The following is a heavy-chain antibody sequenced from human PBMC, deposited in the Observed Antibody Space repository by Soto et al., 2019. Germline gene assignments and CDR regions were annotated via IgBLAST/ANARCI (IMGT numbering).Heavy chain of an antibody. V-gene: IGHV4-4*07. CDR2: IYGSGNA. CDR1: LDSISNSY. J-gene: IGHJ5*02. Sequence: SETLSLTCSVSLDSISNSYWTWIRQPAGKGLEWIGHIYGSGNANYNPSLKSRVTMSLDTSKNQFSLSLKSVTAADTAIYYCAKGRGFDSDNHFDLWGQGTQVTVSS. D-gene: IGHD3-9*01. CDR3: AKGRGFDSDNHFDL.